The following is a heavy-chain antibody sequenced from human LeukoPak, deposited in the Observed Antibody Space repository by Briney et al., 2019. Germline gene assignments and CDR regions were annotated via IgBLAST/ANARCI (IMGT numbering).Heavy chain of an antibody. V-gene: IGHV3-23*01. CDR1: GFTFSSYA. J-gene: IGHJ4*02. Sequence: GGSLRLSCAASGFTFSSYAMSWVRQAPGKGLEWVSAISGSGGSTYCADSVKGRFTISRDNSKNTLYLQMNSLRAEDTAVYYCARIPPSSGWSNYWGQGTLVTVSS. CDR3: ARIPPSSGWSNY. CDR2: ISGSGGST. D-gene: IGHD6-19*01.